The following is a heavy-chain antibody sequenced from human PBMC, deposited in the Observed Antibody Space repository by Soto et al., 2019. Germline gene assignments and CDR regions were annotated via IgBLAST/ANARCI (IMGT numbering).Heavy chain of an antibody. CDR1: GGTFSSYA. Sequence: SVKVSCKASGGTFSSYAISWVRQAPGQGLEWMGGIIPIFGTANYAQKFQGRVTITADESTSTAYMELSSLRSEDTAVYYCASCRDGYNSRFFDWGQETLVTVSS. D-gene: IGHD5-12*01. J-gene: IGHJ4*02. CDR3: ASCRDGYNSRFFD. CDR2: IIPIFGTA. V-gene: IGHV1-69*13.